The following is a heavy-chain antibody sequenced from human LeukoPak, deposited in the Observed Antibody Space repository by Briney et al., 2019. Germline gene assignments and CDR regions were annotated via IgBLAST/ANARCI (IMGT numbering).Heavy chain of an antibody. V-gene: IGHV3-7*01. CDR3: ARVPPGQLPYYFDY. Sequence: GGPLRLSCAASGFTFSSYWMSWVRQAPGKELEWVANIKQDGSEKYYVDSVNGRFTISRDNAKNSPYLQMNSLRAEDTAVYYCARVPPGQLPYYFDYWGQGTLVTVSS. CDR2: IKQDGSEK. J-gene: IGHJ4*02. D-gene: IGHD2-2*01. CDR1: GFTFSSYW.